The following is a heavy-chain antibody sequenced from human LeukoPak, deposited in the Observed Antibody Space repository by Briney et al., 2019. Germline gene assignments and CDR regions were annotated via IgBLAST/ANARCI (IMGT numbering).Heavy chain of an antibody. CDR2: IIPIFGTA. CDR3: GTATDHSSGWLDAFDI. Sequence: GASVKVSCKASGGTFSSYAISWVRQAHGRGLEWMGRIIPIFGTANYAQKFQGRVTITTDESTSPAYMELSSLRSEDTAVYYCGTATDHSSGWLDAFDIWGQGTMVTVSS. D-gene: IGHD6-19*01. CDR1: GGTFSSYA. V-gene: IGHV1-69*05. J-gene: IGHJ3*02.